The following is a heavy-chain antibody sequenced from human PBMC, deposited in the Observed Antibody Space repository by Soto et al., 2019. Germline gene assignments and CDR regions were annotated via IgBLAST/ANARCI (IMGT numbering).Heavy chain of an antibody. CDR1: GFTFDDYA. D-gene: IGHD6-19*01. J-gene: IGHJ3*02. V-gene: IGHV3-9*01. Sequence: EVQLVESGGGLVQPGRSLRLSCAASGFTFDDYAMHWVRQAPGKGLEWVSGISWNSGSIGYADSVKGRFTISRDNAKNSLYLQMNSLRAEDTALYYCAPLPYSSIAVARNAFDIWGQGTMVTVSS. CDR2: ISWNSGSI. CDR3: APLPYSSIAVARNAFDI.